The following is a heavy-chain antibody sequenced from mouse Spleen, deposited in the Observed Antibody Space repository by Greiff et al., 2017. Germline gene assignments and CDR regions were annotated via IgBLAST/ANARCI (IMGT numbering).Heavy chain of an antibody. CDR1: GYTFTSYW. D-gene: IGHD2-5*01. CDR2: INPSNGGT. Sequence: VQLQQSGTELVKPGASVKLSCKASGYTFTSYWMHWVKQRPGQGLEWIGNINPSNGGTNYNEKFKSKATLTVDKSSSTAYMQLSSLTSEDSAVYYCATYSNYVLYAMDYWGQGTSVTVSS. V-gene: IGHV1-53*01. CDR3: ATYSNYVLYAMDY. J-gene: IGHJ4*01.